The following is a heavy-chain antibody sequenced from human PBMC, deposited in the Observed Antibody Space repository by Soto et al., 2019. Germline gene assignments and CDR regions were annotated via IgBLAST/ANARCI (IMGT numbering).Heavy chain of an antibody. CDR1: DDSINSDKYY. V-gene: IGHV4-39*01. Sequence: QLQLQESGPGLVKPSETLSLTCSVSDDSINSDKYYWGWIRQPPGKGLEWIGSIYYRGNAYYNPSRQTRVTISLDKSKSRFSLKRNSVTAADSAVYFCARLEGLATISYYFDFWGPGALVTVSS. CDR3: ARLEGLATISYYFDF. D-gene: IGHD3-9*01. J-gene: IGHJ4*02. CDR2: IYYRGNA.